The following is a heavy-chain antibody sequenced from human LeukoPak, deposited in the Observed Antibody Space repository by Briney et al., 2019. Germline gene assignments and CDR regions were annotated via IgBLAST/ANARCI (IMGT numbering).Heavy chain of an antibody. V-gene: IGHV4-59*01. CDR1: GDSISTYY. J-gene: IGHJ6*02. D-gene: IGHD3-10*01. CDR3: ARDPRGGGSGSSQNIYYGMDV. Sequence: SETLSLTCTVSGDSISTYYWSWIRRPPGKGLEWIGYIYYSGSTKYNPSLNSRVTMSVDTSKNQFSLKLTSVTTADTAVYYCARDPRGGGSGSSQNIYYGMDVWGQGTTVTVSS. CDR2: IYYSGST.